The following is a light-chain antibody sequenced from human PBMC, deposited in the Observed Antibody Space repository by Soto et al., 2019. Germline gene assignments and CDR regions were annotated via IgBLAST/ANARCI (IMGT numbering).Light chain of an antibody. CDR3: QQYGSSPQT. V-gene: IGKV3D-20*01. CDR1: QSVSSSY. CDR2: DSS. Sequence: EIVLTQSPATLSLSPGERATLSCGASQSVSSSYLAWYQQKPGLAPRLLIYDSSYRATGIPDRFSGSGSGTDFTLTISRLEPEDFALYYWQQYGSSPQTFGQGTKVEIK. J-gene: IGKJ2*01.